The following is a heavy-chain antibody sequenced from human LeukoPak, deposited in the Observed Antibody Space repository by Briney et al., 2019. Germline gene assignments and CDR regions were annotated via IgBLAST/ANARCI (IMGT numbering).Heavy chain of an antibody. CDR1: GFTFSGFW. V-gene: IGHV3-7*03. CDR2: INSDGSEG. CDR3: ARSSYSSSSSV. J-gene: IGHJ3*01. Sequence: GGSLRLSCAVSGFTFSGFWMSWSRQAPGKGLEWVASINSDGSEGYYADVVKGRFTISRDNAKNSLYLQLNSLRAEDTAVYYCARSSYSSSSSVWGQGTMVTVSS. D-gene: IGHD6-6*01.